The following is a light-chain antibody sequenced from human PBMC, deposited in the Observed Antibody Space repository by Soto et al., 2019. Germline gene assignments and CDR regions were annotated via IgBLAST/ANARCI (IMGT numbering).Light chain of an antibody. J-gene: IGKJ2*01. CDR3: IQALQTPYT. CDR1: QSLLHSNGYNY. Sequence: DIVMTQSPLSLPVTPGEPASISCRSSQSLLHSNGYNYLDWYLQKPGQSPQLLNYLGSNRASGVPDRFSGSGSGTDFTLKISRVEAEDVGVYYCIQALQTPYTFGQGTKLEIK. V-gene: IGKV2-28*01. CDR2: LGS.